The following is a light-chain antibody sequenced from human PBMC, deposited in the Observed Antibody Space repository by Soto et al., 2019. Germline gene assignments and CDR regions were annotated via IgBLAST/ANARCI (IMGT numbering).Light chain of an antibody. CDR1: SRNIGSYNF. CDR2: DVS. J-gene: IGLJ2*01. Sequence: QSALTQPRSVSGSPGQSVTISCTGTSRNIGSYNFVSWYQQHPGKAPTFLIYDVSRRPSGVPDRFSGSKSGNTASLTISGLQAEDEADYYCSSYAGSYTLIFGGGTKLTVL. V-gene: IGLV2-11*01. CDR3: SSYAGSYTLI.